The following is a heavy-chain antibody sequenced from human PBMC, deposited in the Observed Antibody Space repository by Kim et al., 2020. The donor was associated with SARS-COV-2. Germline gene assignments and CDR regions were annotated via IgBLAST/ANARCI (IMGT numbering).Heavy chain of an antibody. CDR2: IWYDGSNK. CDR1: GFTFSSYG. D-gene: IGHD6-19*01. Sequence: GGSLRLSCAASGFTFSSYGMHWVRQAPGKGLEWVAVIWYDGSNKYYADSVKGRFTISRDNSKNTLYLQMNSLRAEDTAVYYCAKDRNTMRSSGWYRDRDYYYYYGMDVWGQGTTVTVSS. CDR3: AKDRNTMRSSGWYRDRDYYYYYGMDV. V-gene: IGHV3-33*06. J-gene: IGHJ6*02.